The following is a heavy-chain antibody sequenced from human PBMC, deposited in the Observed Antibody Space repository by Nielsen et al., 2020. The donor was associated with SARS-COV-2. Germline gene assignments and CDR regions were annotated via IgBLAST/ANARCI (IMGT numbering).Heavy chain of an antibody. CDR3: ARDGGGYYYMDV. Sequence: GESLKISCAASGFTFSSYAMSWVRQAPGKGLEWVSAISGSGGSTYYADSVKGRFTISRDNSKNTLYLQMNSLRAEDTAVYYCARDGGGYYYMDVWGKGTTVTVSS. CDR1: GFTFSSYA. D-gene: IGHD3-3*01. J-gene: IGHJ6*03. CDR2: ISGSGGST. V-gene: IGHV3-23*01.